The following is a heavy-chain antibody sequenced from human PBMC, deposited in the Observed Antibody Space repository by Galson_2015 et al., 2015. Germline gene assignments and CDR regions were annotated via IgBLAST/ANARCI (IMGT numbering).Heavy chain of an antibody. V-gene: IGHV3-30*01. Sequence: SLRLSCAASGFNFSKHAMHWVRQPPGKGLEWVALMSSDGSNKYFADSVKGRFAISRDNSKNSLYLQMNSLSPEDTAAYFCARVRYCTGGTCDHFFDSWGQGILVTVSS. CDR1: GFNFSKHA. J-gene: IGHJ4*02. CDR3: ARVRYCTGGTCDHFFDS. D-gene: IGHD2-15*01. CDR2: MSSDGSNK.